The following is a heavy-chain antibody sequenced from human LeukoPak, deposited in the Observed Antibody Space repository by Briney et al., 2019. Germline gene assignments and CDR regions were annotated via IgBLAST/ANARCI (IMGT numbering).Heavy chain of an antibody. CDR1: GYTFNTYG. Sequence: EASEKVSCKASGYTFNTYGISWVRQAPGQGLEWMGWIGTENAYTIYAEKFQGRVTLTTDTSTTTVHMELRSLRSDDTAVYYCARDRERGFDYWGQGSLVTVSS. D-gene: IGHD5-24*01. CDR3: ARDRERGFDY. V-gene: IGHV1-18*01. J-gene: IGHJ4*02. CDR2: IGTENAYT.